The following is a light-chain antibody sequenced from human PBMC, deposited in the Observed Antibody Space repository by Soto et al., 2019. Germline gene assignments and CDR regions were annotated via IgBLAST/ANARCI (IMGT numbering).Light chain of an antibody. Sequence: QSVLTQPASVSGSPGQSITISCTGSSSDVGAYNYVSWYQQYPGNAPKLIIYEVNYRPSEVPHRFSGSKSGNTATLTISGLQAEDEAEYYCSSYTNTYTYVCGPGTKVTVL. V-gene: IGLV2-14*01. J-gene: IGLJ1*01. CDR2: EVN. CDR1: SSDVGAYNY. CDR3: SSYTNTYTYV.